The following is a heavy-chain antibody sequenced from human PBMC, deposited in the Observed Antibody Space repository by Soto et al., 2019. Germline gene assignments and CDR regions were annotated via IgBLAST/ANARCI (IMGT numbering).Heavy chain of an antibody. D-gene: IGHD5-18*01. J-gene: IGHJ2*01. CDR3: ARDYDVNTAVDYWYFDL. CDR1: GGSITNHY. Sequence: QVQLQESGPRLVTPSETLTLTCSLSGGSITNHYLGWIRQPPGKGLEFIGRIYPSGRAHYNPSLQSRVTMSVDTSKNQFSLKVNSVTAADTAIYYCARDYDVNTAVDYWYFDLWGRGTLVTVSS. CDR2: IYPSGRA. V-gene: IGHV4-4*07.